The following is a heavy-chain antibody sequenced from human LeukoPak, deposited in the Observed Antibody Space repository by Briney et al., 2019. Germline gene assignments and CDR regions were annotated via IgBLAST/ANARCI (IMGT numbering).Heavy chain of an antibody. V-gene: IGHV3-23*01. D-gene: IGHD3-10*01. CDR2: ISGSGGST. CDR3: ARETYGSGSYYTNHNWFDP. Sequence: GGSLSLSCAASGFTFSSYAMSWVRQAPGKGLEWVSAISGSGGSTYYADSVKGRFTISRDNSKNTLYLQMNSLRAEDTAVYYCARETYGSGSYYTNHNWFDPWGQGTLVTVSS. CDR1: GFTFSSYA. J-gene: IGHJ5*02.